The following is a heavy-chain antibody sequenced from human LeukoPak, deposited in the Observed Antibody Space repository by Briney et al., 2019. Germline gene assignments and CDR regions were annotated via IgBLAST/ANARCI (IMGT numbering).Heavy chain of an antibody. CDR2: ITHSGST. J-gene: IGHJ4*02. CDR3: ARRGLGRPDY. CDR1: GESFSGYY. V-gene: IGHV4-34*01. Sequence: SETLSLTYAVYGESFSGYYWSWIRQPPGKGLEWIGEITHSGSTNYNPSLRSRVTISVDTSKKQFSLNLSSVTAADTAVYYCARRGLGRPDYWGQGTLVTVSS. D-gene: IGHD3/OR15-3a*01.